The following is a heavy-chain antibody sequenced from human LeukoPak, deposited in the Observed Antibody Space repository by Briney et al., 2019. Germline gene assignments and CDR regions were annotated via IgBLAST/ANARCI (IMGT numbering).Heavy chain of an antibody. CDR2: ISGGGST. D-gene: IGHD3-16*01. J-gene: IGHJ4*02. Sequence: PGGSLRLSCAASGFTFSSYAMSWVRQAPGKGLEWVSAISGGGSTYYADSVKGRFTISRDNSKNTLYLQMDSLRAEDTAVYYCAKTFLAPTDFDYWGQGTLVTVSS. CDR1: GFTFSSYA. CDR3: AKTFLAPTDFDY. V-gene: IGHV3-23*01.